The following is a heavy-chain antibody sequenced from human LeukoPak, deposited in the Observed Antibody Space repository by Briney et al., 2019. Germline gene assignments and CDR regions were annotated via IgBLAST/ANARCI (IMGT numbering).Heavy chain of an antibody. D-gene: IGHD4-23*01. V-gene: IGHV3-23*01. J-gene: IGHJ4*02. CDR3: ARVVVTTEVGELDY. CDR2: ISGSGGST. CDR1: GFTFSSYA. Sequence: GGSLRLSCAASGFTFSSYAMSWVRQAPGKGLEWISAISGSGGSTYYADSVKGRFTISRDNAKNSLYLQMNSLRAEDTAVYYCARVVVTTEVGELDYWGQGTLVTVSS.